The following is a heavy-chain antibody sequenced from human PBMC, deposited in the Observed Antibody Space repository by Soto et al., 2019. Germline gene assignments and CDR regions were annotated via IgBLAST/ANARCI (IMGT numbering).Heavy chain of an antibody. D-gene: IGHD2-15*01. V-gene: IGHV3-74*03. J-gene: IGHJ3*01. Sequence: DVQLVESGGGSAQPGGSLTLSCEASGFSFSSHWMHWVRQAPGRGLMWVSRINSDGSDTMYADSVKGRFTISRDNAKNTVPLQMSGLRAEDTGLYYCTSAGGDSALNAFDFWGQGAMGTVSS. CDR3: TSAGGDSALNAFDF. CDR2: INSDGSDT. CDR1: GFSFSSHW.